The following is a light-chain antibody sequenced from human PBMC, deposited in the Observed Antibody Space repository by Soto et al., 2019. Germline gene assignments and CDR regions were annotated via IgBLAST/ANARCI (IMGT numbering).Light chain of an antibody. Sequence: DIVMTQSPDSLAVSLGERATINCKSSQSVLFSSTNNNYLAWYQQKPGQPPELLIYWASTRESGVPDRFNGSGSGTDFTLTISSLQAEDVAVYYCQQYYSSPPTFGQGTKLDIK. V-gene: IGKV4-1*01. CDR1: QSVLFSSTNNNY. J-gene: IGKJ1*01. CDR2: WAS. CDR3: QQYYSSPPT.